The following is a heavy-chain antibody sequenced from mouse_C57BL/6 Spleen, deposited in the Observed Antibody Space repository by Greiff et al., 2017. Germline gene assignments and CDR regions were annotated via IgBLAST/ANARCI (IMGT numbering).Heavy chain of an antibody. Sequence: QVQLKESGPELVKPGASVKISCKASGYAFSSSWMNWVKQRPGKGLEWIGRISPGDGDTNYNGKFKGKATMTADKSSSTAYMQLSSLTSEDSAVYFCARSIYYYYFDYWGQGTTRTVSS. D-gene: IGHD1-1*01. CDR1: GYAFSSSW. J-gene: IGHJ2*01. CDR3: ARSIYYYYFDY. CDR2: ISPGDGDT. V-gene: IGHV1-82*01.